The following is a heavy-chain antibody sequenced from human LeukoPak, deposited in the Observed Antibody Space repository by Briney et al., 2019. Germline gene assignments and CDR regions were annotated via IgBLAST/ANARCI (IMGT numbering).Heavy chain of an antibody. J-gene: IGHJ6*02. CDR2: IIPIFGTA. CDR1: GGTFSSYA. V-gene: IGHV1-69*05. Sequence: SVKVSCKASGGTFSSYAISWVRQAPGQGLEWMGGIIPIFGTANYAQKFQGRVTMTRNTSISTAYMELSSLRSEDTAVYYCARGHQVSSWYSNYYYYYGMDVWGQGTTVTVSS. CDR3: ARGHQVSSWYSNYYYYYGMDV. D-gene: IGHD6-13*01.